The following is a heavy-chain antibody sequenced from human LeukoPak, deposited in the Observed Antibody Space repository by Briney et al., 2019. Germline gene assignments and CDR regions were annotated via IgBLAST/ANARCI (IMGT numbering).Heavy chain of an antibody. D-gene: IGHD6-6*01. J-gene: IGHJ4*02. Sequence: SETLSLTCTVSGGAINSYHWTWIRQPPGKGLEWIASIYYIGSPKYNPSLESRVTISVDTSKNQFSLKVNSLTAADTAVYYCARRSIEARHYFDYWGQGTLVTVSS. CDR2: IYYIGSP. CDR3: ARRSIEARHYFDY. CDR1: GGAINSYH. V-gene: IGHV4-59*01.